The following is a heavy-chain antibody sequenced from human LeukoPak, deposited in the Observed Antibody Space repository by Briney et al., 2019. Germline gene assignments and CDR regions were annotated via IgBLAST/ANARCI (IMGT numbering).Heavy chain of an antibody. CDR3: AKDALYSSGSYYLS. V-gene: IGHV3-23*01. J-gene: IGHJ5*02. CDR2: ISGSGGST. CDR1: GFTSSSYA. D-gene: IGHD3-10*01. Sequence: GGSLRLSCAASGFTSSSYAMSWVRQAPGKGLEWVSSISGSGGSTFYAESVKGRSTISRDNSKNTLYLQMNSLRAEDTAVYYCAKDALYSSGSYYLSWGQGTLVTVSS.